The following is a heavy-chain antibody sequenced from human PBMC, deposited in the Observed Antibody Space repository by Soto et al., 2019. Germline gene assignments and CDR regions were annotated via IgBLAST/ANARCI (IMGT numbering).Heavy chain of an antibody. CDR3: ARDTLRSGRDSSGFDP. D-gene: IGHD2-15*01. Sequence: SGGSLRLSCAASGFTFSSYGMHWVRQAPGKGLEWVAVIWYDGSNKYYADSVKGRFTISRDNSKNTLYLQMNSLRAEDTAVYYCARDTLRSGRDSSGFDPWGQGTLVTVSS. CDR2: IWYDGSNK. V-gene: IGHV3-33*08. CDR1: GFTFSSYG. J-gene: IGHJ5*02.